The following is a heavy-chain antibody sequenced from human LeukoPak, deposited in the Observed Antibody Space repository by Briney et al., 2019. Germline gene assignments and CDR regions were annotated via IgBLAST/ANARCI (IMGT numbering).Heavy chain of an antibody. CDR1: GGSISSGDYY. CDR3: ARDLVVPAARGANGDAFDI. CDR2: IYYSGST. V-gene: IGHV4-61*08. D-gene: IGHD2-2*01. J-gene: IGHJ3*02. Sequence: PSETLSLTCTVSGGSISSGDYYWSWIRQPPGKGLEWIGYIYYSGSTNYNPSLKSRVTISVDTSKNQFSLKLSSVTAADTAVYYCARDLVVPAARGANGDAFDIWGQGTMVTVSS.